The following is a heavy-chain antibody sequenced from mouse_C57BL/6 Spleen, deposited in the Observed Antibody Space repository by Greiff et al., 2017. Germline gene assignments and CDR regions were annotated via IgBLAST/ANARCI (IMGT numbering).Heavy chain of an antibody. Sequence: EVKLVESGGGLVKPGGSLKLSCAASGFTFSDYGMHWVRQAPEKGLEWVAYISSGSSTIYYADTVKGRFTISRDNAKNTLFLQMTSLRSEDTAMYYCAGPLYGGSGDYAMDYWGQGTSVTVSS. J-gene: IGHJ4*01. V-gene: IGHV5-17*01. CDR1: GFTFSDYG. CDR3: AGPLYGGSGDYAMDY. CDR2: ISSGSSTI. D-gene: IGHD1-1*01.